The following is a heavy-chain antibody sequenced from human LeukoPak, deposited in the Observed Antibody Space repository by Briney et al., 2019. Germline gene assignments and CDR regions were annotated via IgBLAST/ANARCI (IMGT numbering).Heavy chain of an antibody. Sequence: GASVKVSCKASGYSLTTYYMHWVRQAPGQGLEWMAIISPSGGGTKYAQKFQGRVTMTRDTPTNTVYMELSSLRTEDTAVYYCASVYLYGMDVWGQGTTVTVSS. CDR2: ISPSGGGT. CDR1: GYSLTTYY. CDR3: ASVYLYGMDV. D-gene: IGHD2-8*01. V-gene: IGHV1-46*01. J-gene: IGHJ6*02.